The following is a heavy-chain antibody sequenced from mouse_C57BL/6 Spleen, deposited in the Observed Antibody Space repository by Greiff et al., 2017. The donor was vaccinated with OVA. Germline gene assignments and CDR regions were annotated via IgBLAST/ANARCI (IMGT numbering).Heavy chain of an antibody. J-gene: IGHJ4*01. CDR1: GFTFSSYG. D-gene: IGHD1-1*01. V-gene: IGHV5-6*01. CDR2: LSSGGSYT. Sequence: EVQVVESGGDLVKPGGSLKLSCAASGFTFSSYGMSWVRQTPDKRLEWVATLSSGGSYTYYPDSVKGRFTISRDNAKNTLYLQMSSLKSEDTAMYYCARAVIPYWGQGTSVTVSS. CDR3: ARAVIPY.